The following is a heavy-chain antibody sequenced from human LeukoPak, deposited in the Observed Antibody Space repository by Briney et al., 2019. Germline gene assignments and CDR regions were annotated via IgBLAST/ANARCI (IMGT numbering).Heavy chain of an antibody. Sequence: SESLSLTCNVSGGSISNYYWNWIRQPAGKGLEWIGRFYARGNTNYNPSLKSRVTMSVDTSKNQLSLKLTSVTAADTAVYYCARELITKADAFDIWGQGTMVTVSS. D-gene: IGHD1-20*01. J-gene: IGHJ3*02. V-gene: IGHV4-4*07. CDR2: FYARGNT. CDR3: ARELITKADAFDI. CDR1: GGSISNYY.